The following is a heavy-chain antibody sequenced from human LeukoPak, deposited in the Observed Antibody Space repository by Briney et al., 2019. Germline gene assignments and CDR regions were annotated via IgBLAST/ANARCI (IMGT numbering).Heavy chain of an antibody. CDR3: ARVTGVAARLLDY. V-gene: IGHV4-34*01. CDR1: GGSFSGYY. D-gene: IGHD6-6*01. CDR2: INHSGST. Sequence: SETLSLTCAVYGGSFSGYYWSWIRQPPGKGLEWIGEINHSGSTNYNPSLKSRVTISVDTSKNQFSLKLSSVTAADTAVYYCARVTGVAARLLDYWGQGTLITVSS. J-gene: IGHJ4*02.